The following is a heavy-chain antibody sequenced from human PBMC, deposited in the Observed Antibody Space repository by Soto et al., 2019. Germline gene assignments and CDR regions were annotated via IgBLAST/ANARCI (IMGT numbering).Heavy chain of an antibody. Sequence: QVQLVESGGGVVQPGRSLRLSCAASGFTFNNYGMHWVRQAPGKGLEWLAVIWNDGSNSSYANSVKGRFTISRDNSKNTLYLQMSRLRADDTGVYYCARRQIPPPTRGAANARGAMDVWGQGTTVTVSS. CDR3: ARRQIPPPTRGAANARGAMDV. J-gene: IGHJ6*02. V-gene: IGHV3-33*01. D-gene: IGHD6-13*01. CDR2: IWNDGSNS. CDR1: GFTFNNYG.